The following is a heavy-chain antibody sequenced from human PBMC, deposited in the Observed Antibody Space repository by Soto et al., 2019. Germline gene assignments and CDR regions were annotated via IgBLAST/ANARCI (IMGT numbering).Heavy chain of an antibody. Sequence: GASVKVSCKASGYTFTGYGISWVRQAPGQGLEWMGWISAYNGNTNYAQKLQGRVTMTTDTSTSTAYMELRSLRSDDTAVYYCARDTTVVPAAYANWFDPWGQGTLVTVSS. V-gene: IGHV1-18*01. D-gene: IGHD2-2*01. CDR1: GYTFTGYG. J-gene: IGHJ5*02. CDR2: ISAYNGNT. CDR3: ARDTTVVPAAYANWFDP.